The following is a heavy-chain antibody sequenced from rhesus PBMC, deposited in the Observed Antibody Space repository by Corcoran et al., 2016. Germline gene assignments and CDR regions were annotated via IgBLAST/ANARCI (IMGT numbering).Heavy chain of an antibody. CDR3: ARGILRSASFDY. CDR1: GGSITGYY. D-gene: IGHD4-29*01. J-gene: IGHJ4*01. CDR2: IDGNSAST. V-gene: IGHV4-73*01. Sequence: QVKLQQWGEGLVKPSETLSLTCAVYGGSITGYYWSWIRQPPGKGLEWIGNIDGNSASTNYNPSLKNRVTISKDTSKNQFSLKLSSVTAADTAVYYCARGILRSASFDYWGQGVLVTVSS.